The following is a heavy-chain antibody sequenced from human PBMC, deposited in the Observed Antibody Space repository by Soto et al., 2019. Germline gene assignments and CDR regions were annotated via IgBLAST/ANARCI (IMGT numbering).Heavy chain of an antibody. V-gene: IGHV4-34*01. CDR2: INHSGST. CDR3: ARSGGDYYHSSGYYFYYYTMDV. CDR1: GGSFSGYY. D-gene: IGHD3-22*01. Sequence: SETLSLTCAVYGGSFSGYYWSWIRQPPGKGLEWIGEINHSGSTNYNPSLKSRVTISVDTSKNQFSLKLSSVTAADTAVYYCARSGGDYYHSSGYYFYYYTMDVWGQGTTVTVSS. J-gene: IGHJ6*02.